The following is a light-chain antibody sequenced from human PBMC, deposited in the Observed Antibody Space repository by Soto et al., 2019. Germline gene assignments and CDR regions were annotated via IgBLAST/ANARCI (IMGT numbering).Light chain of an antibody. CDR3: QQYDNLPPF. V-gene: IGKV1-33*01. CDR1: QDISNY. CDR2: DAS. J-gene: IGKJ5*01. Sequence: DIQMTQSPSSLSASVGDRVTITCQASQDISNYLNWYQQKPGKAPTLLIYDASNLETGVTSRFSGSGASTAFTFTISSMQQEDIATDYCQQYDNLPPFFGQGTRLEIK.